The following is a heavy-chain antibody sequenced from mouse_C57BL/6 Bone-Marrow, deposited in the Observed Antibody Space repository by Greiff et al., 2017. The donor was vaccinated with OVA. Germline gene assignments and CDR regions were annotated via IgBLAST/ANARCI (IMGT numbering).Heavy chain of an antibody. V-gene: IGHV1-7*01. J-gene: IGHJ4*01. D-gene: IGHD1-1*01. CDR2: INPSSGYT. CDR1: GYPFTSYW. CDR3: ARDYGSSYAMDY. Sequence: QVHVKQSGAELAKPGASVKLSCKASGYPFTSYWMHWVKQRPGQGLEWIGYINPSSGYTKYNQKFKDKATLTADKSSSTAYMQLSSLTYEDSAVDYCARDYGSSYAMDYWGQGTSVTVSS.